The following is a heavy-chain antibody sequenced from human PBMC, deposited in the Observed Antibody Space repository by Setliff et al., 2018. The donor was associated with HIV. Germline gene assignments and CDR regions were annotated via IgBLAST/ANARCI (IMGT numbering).Heavy chain of an antibody. CDR3: ARDQGLTVTHSDDAFDI. D-gene: IGHD4-17*01. V-gene: IGHV1-69*13. Sequence: SVKVSCKASGGSFSSYAFSWVRQAPGQGLEWMGGIIPILGTANYAQKFQGRVTITADESTSTAYMELSSLRSEDTAVYYCARDQGLTVTHSDDAFDIWGQGTMVTVSS. CDR1: GGSFSSYA. J-gene: IGHJ3*02. CDR2: IIPILGTA.